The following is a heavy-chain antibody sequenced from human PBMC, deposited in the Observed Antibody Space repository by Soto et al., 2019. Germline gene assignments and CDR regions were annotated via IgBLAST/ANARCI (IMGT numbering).Heavy chain of an antibody. V-gene: IGHV4-39*01. D-gene: IGHD6-13*01. CDR1: GGSMSGXSHS. Sequence: QLQLQESGPRLVKPSETLSLTCTVSGGSMSGXSHSXAXXXXXXGXGLEWIGSISYTGGTDYSSSLRSRVTISXDXXXXXXXXXXXXXXXXXXXXXXXXXXXXXXXXXAAIAPGTALDVWGQGTTVTVSS. CDR3: XXXXXXXXXXAAIAPGTALDV. CDR2: ISYTGGT. J-gene: IGHJ6*02.